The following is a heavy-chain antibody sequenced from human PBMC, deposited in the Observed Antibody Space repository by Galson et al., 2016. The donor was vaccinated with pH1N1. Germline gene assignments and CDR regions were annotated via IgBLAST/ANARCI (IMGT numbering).Heavy chain of an antibody. J-gene: IGHJ4*02. CDR2: IYHSGST. V-gene: IGHV4-61*08. CDR3: ARGVSVAGTPRLDY. CDR1: GGSISSGGYY. D-gene: IGHD6-19*01. Sequence: ETLSLTCTVSGGSISSGGYYWSWIRQPPGQGLELIGYIYHSGSTSYNPSLTSRVTITVDTSKNQFSLRLSSVTAADTALYYCARGVSVAGTPRLDYWGQGTLVTVSS.